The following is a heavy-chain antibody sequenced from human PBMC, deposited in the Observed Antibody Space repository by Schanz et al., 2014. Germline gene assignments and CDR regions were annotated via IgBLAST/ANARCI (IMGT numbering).Heavy chain of an antibody. CDR2: ISSSSSYT. Sequence: EVQLLESGGTVVQPGGSLRVSCAASGFVFRTFAMYWVRQAPGKGLEWVSYISSSSSYTNYADSVKGRFTISRDNAKNSLYLQMNSLRAGDTAVYYCAKDGRLPYYGTGSDFDYWGQGTLVAVSS. V-gene: IGHV3-48*04. CDR3: AKDGRLPYYGTGSDFDY. CDR1: GFVFRTFA. J-gene: IGHJ4*02. D-gene: IGHD3-22*01.